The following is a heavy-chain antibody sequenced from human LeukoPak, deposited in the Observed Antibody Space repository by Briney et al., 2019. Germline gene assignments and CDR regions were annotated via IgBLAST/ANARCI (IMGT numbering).Heavy chain of an antibody. J-gene: IGHJ4*02. V-gene: IGHV3-23*01. CDR1: GXTFSSYA. CDR3: AKDLLNYYGSGSYYNPTPFDY. D-gene: IGHD3-10*01. Sequence: GGSLRLSCAASGXTFSSYAMSWVRQAPGKGLEWVSAISGSGGSTYYADSVKGRFTISRDNSKNTLYLQMNSPRAEDTAVYYCAKDLLNYYGSGSYYNPTPFDYWGQGTLVTVSS. CDR2: ISGSGGST.